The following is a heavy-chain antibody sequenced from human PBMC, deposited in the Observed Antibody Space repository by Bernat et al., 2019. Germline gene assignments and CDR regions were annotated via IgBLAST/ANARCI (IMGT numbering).Heavy chain of an antibody. CDR1: GFTFSSYS. V-gene: IGHV3-21*01. CDR2: ICSSSSYI. D-gene: IGHD3-10*01. CDR3: ARDEILGSGRNGMDV. Sequence: EVQLVESGGGLVKPGGSLRLSCAASGFTFSSYSMNWVRQAPGKGLEWVSSICSSSSYIYYADSVKGRFTISRDNAKNSLYLQMNSLRAEDTAVYYCARDEILGSGRNGMDVWGQGTTVTVSS. J-gene: IGHJ6*02.